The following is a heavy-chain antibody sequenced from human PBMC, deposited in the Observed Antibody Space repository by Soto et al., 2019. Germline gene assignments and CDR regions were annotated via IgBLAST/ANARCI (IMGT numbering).Heavy chain of an antibody. V-gene: IGHV1-2*04. J-gene: IGHJ6*02. Sequence: ASVKVSCKASGYTFTGYYMHWVRQAPGQGLEWMGWINPNSGGTNYAQKFQGWVTMTRDTSISTAYMELSRLRSDDTAVYYCASSSAYHYYYGMDVWGQGTTVTSP. CDR3: ASSSAYHYYYGMDV. CDR2: INPNSGGT. CDR1: GYTFTGYY.